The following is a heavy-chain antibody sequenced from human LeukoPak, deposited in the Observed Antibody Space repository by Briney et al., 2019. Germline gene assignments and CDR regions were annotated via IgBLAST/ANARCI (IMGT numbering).Heavy chain of an antibody. CDR2: ISYDGSNK. CDR3: ARGTPGPTYYDILTGHAFDI. D-gene: IGHD3-9*01. Sequence: GGSLRLSCAASGFTFSSYAMHWVRQAPGKGLEWVAVISYDGSNKYYADSVKGRFTISRDNSKNTLYLQMNSLRAEDTAVYYCARGTPGPTYYDILTGHAFDIWGQGTMVTVSS. V-gene: IGHV3-30-3*01. J-gene: IGHJ3*02. CDR1: GFTFSSYA.